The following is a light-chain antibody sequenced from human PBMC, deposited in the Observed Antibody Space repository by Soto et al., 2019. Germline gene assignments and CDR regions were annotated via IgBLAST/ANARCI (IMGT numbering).Light chain of an antibody. CDR3: QQSYSSSPIT. CDR1: QSISNH. Sequence: DIQMTQSPSSLSASVEDRVIITCRASQSISNHLNWYQQKPGKAPRLLISAASRLQSGVPPRFSGSGSGTEFTLTINSLRPEDFASYYCQQSYSSSPITFGPGTRLEIK. CDR2: AAS. J-gene: IGKJ5*01. V-gene: IGKV1-39*01.